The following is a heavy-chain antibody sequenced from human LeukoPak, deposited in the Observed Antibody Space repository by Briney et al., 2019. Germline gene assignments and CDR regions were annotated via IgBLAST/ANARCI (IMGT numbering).Heavy chain of an antibody. CDR2: ISTYNGDT. J-gene: IGHJ5*02. CDR1: GYIFTSYG. CDR3: ARDLGGYDLWSGYLDWFDP. D-gene: IGHD3-3*01. Sequence: ASVKVSCKASGYIFTSYGISWVRQAPGQGLEWMGWISTYNGDTKYAQKLQDRVTMTTDTPTSTVYMQLRSLRSDDTAVYYCARDLGGYDLWSGYLDWFDPWGQGTLVIVSS. V-gene: IGHV1-18*01.